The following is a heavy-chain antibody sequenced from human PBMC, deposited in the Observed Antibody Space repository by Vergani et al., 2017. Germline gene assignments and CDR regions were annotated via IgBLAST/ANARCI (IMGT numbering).Heavy chain of an antibody. CDR1: GFTFSSYA. V-gene: IGHV3-23*01. CDR3: AKYRPMVRGVIIPLDFDY. D-gene: IGHD3-10*01. Sequence: EVQLLESGGGLVQPGGSLRLSCAASGFTFSSYAMSWVRQAPGKGLEWVSAIRCSGGSTYYADSVKGRFTISRDNSKNTLYLQMNSLRAEDTAVYYCAKYRPMVRGVIIPLDFDYWGQGTLVTVSS. J-gene: IGHJ4*02. CDR2: IRCSGGST.